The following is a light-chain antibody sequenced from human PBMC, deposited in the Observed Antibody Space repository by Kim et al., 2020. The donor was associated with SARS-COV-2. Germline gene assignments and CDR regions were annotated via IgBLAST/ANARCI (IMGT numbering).Light chain of an antibody. CDR3: QQYGNLPPT. V-gene: IGKV1-33*01. Sequence: AAVGDRVTITCRASQDIRKHLNWYQQKAGEAPKLLNYDATNLEEGVPSRFSGSGAGIDSTFTISSLQPEDFATYYCQQYGNLPPTFGPGTKVDIK. CDR2: DAT. J-gene: IGKJ3*01. CDR1: QDIRKH.